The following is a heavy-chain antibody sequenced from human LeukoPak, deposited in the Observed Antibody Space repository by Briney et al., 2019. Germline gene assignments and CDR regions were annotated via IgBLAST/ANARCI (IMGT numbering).Heavy chain of an antibody. CDR2: IYPGDSDT. D-gene: IGHD2-2*01. CDR3: ARRQGCSSTSCPPDY. V-gene: IGHV5-51*01. CDR1: GYSFSNYW. J-gene: IGHJ4*02. Sequence: GESPKISCKGSGYSFSNYWIGWVRQMPGKGLEWMGIIYPGDSDTRYSPSFQGQVTMSADKSINTAYLQWSSLKASDTAMYYCARRQGCSSTSCPPDYWGQGTLVTVSS.